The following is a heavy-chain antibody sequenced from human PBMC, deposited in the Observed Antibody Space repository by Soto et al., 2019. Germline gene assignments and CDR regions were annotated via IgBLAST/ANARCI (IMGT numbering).Heavy chain of an antibody. CDR1: GFTFSTYS. Sequence: EVQLVESGGGLVQPGGSLRLSCAASGFTFSTYSMNWVRQAPGKGLEWVSYISTRSNSIYYADSVKGRFTISRDNAKNSLFLQMNRLRDEDTAVYFCARAKYGGAYSPFDYWGQGNLVTVSS. J-gene: IGHJ4*02. V-gene: IGHV3-48*02. D-gene: IGHD1-26*01. CDR3: ARAKYGGAYSPFDY. CDR2: ISTRSNSI.